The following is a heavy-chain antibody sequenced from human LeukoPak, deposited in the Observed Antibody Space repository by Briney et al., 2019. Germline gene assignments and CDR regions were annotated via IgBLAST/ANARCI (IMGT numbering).Heavy chain of an antibody. CDR3: ARVRHWFDP. J-gene: IGHJ5*02. CDR1: GGSFSGYY. Sequence: SETLSLTCAVYGGSFSGYYWSWIRQPAGKGLEWIGRIYTSGSTNYNPSLKSRVTISVDTSKNQFSLKLSSVTAADTAVYYCARVRHWFDPWGQGTLVTVSS. V-gene: IGHV4-59*10. CDR2: IYTSGST.